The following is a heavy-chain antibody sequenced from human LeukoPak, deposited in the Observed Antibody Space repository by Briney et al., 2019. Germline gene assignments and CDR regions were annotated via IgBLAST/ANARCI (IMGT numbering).Heavy chain of an antibody. CDR2: VYFNGAT. J-gene: IGHJ4*02. CDR3: ARGYTDGWLIGY. V-gene: IGHV4-39*02. CDR1: GDSISNTLFY. D-gene: IGHD6-19*01. Sequence: PSETLSLTCAFSGDSISNTLFYWGWIRQPPGKGLEWIGSVYFNGATSYSPSLKSRVTILVDTSKSHFSLNLRSVSAADTAVYYCARGYTDGWLIGYWGQGTLVTVSS.